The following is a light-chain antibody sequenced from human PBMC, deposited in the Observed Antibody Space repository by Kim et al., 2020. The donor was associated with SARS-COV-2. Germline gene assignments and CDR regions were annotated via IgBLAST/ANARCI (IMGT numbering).Light chain of an antibody. V-gene: IGLV3-9*01. J-gene: IGLJ3*02. CDR2: KDS. Sequence: SVVLGQTARLTCGGNNIQTLNVQWYRQKPGQAPVLVMSKDSKRPSGIPERFSGSNSGNTATLTISTAQADDEADYYCQVWDSGSWVFGGGTKVTVL. CDR1: NIQTLN. CDR3: QVWDSGSWV.